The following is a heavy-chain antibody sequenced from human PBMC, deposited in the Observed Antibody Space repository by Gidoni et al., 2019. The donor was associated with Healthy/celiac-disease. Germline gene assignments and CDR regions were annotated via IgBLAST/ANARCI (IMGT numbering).Heavy chain of an antibody. V-gene: IGHV3-21*01. CDR2: ISSSSSYR. D-gene: IGHD6-6*01. Sequence: EVQLVESGGGLVKPGGSLRLSCAASGFTFRRYSMNWVRQAQGTGREWVSYISSSSSYRYYADSVKGRFTISRDNAKNSLYLQMNSLRAEETAVYYCARDRGIAARRKDFDYWGQGTLVTVSS. J-gene: IGHJ4*02. CDR3: ARDRGIAARRKDFDY. CDR1: GFTFRRYS.